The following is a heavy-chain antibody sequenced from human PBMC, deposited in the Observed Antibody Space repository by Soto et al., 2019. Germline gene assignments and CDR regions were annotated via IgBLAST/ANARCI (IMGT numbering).Heavy chain of an antibody. D-gene: IGHD6-13*01. V-gene: IGHV1-2*02. J-gene: IGHJ6*02. CDR2: SNPNSGGT. CDR1: GFTFSAYY. CDR3: ARSLLDEYSSSWRSAYYGMDV. Sequence: QVQLVQSGAEVKKPGASVKVSCKASGFTFSAYYIYWVRHAPGQGLEWIGWSNPNSGGTNNAQKCQGRVSMTRYTSTSTVYMELSALIPDDTAVYYCARSLLDEYSSSWRSAYYGMDVWGQGTTVTVSS.